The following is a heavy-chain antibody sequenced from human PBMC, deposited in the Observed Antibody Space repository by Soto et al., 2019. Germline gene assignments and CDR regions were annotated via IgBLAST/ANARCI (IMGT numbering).Heavy chain of an antibody. CDR1: GGSISSSNW. Sequence: SETLSLTCAVSGGSISSSNWWSWVRQPPGKGLEWIGEIYHSGSTNYNPSLKSRVTISVDKSKNQFSLKLSSVTAADTAVYYCARVLLDLYYYGMDVWGQGTTVTVSS. D-gene: IGHD3-3*01. J-gene: IGHJ6*02. CDR2: IYHSGST. CDR3: ARVLLDLYYYGMDV. V-gene: IGHV4-4*02.